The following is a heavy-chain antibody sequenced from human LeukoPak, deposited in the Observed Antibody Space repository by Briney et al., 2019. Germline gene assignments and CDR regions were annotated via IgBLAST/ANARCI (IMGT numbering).Heavy chain of an antibody. CDR3: ARDFYGDPLYYYYGMDV. Sequence: ASVKVSCKASGYTFTSYGISWVRQAPGQGLEWMGWSSAYNGNTNYAQKLQGRVTMTTDTSTSTAYMELRSLRSDDTAVYYCARDFYGDPLYYYYGMDVWGQGTTVTVSS. CDR1: GYTFTSYG. D-gene: IGHD4-17*01. V-gene: IGHV1-18*01. CDR2: SSAYNGNT. J-gene: IGHJ6*02.